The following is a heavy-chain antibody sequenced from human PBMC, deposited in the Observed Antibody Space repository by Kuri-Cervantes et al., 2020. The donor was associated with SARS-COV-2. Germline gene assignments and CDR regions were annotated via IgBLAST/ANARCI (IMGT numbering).Heavy chain of an antibody. V-gene: IGHV3-30-3*01. CDR2: ISYDGSNK. D-gene: IGHD6-19*01. Sequence: GESLKISCAASGFTFSSYAMHWVRQAPGKGLEWVAVISYDGSNKYYADSVKGRFTISRDNSKNTLYLQMNSLRAEDTAVYYCAKDLTIAVAGFNWYFDLWGRGTLVTVS. CDR1: GFTFSSYA. CDR3: AKDLTIAVAGFNWYFDL. J-gene: IGHJ2*01.